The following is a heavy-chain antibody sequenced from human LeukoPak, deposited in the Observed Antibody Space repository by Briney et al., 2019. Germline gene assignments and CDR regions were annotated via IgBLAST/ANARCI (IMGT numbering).Heavy chain of an antibody. CDR2: ISSSSSYI. D-gene: IGHD1-7*01. Sequence: PGGSLRLSCAASGFTFSSYSMNWVRQAPGKGLEWVSSISSSSSYIYYADSVKGRFTISRDNAKNSLYLQMNSLRAEDTAVYYCARFDLTGTTYYYYMDVWGKGTTVTVSS. V-gene: IGHV3-21*01. J-gene: IGHJ6*03. CDR3: ARFDLTGTTYYYYMDV. CDR1: GFTFSSYS.